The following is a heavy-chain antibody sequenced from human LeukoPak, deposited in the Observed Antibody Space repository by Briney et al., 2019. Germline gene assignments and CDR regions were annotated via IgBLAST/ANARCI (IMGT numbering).Heavy chain of an antibody. CDR1: GYTFTGYY. CDR3: ARVPPPRALNWFDP. Sequence: GASVKVSCKASGYTFTGYYMHWVRQAPGQGLEWMGWINPNSGGTNYAQKFQGRVTMTRDTSISTAYMELSRLRSDDTAVYYCARVPPPRALNWFDPWGQGTLVTVSS. V-gene: IGHV1-2*02. J-gene: IGHJ5*02. CDR2: INPNSGGT.